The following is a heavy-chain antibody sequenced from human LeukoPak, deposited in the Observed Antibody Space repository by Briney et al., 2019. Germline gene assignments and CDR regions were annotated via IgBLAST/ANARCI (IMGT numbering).Heavy chain of an antibody. V-gene: IGHV3-23*01. CDR1: GFRFSSYA. CDR2: ISGRGVST. J-gene: IGHJ4*02. D-gene: IGHD1-7*01. Sequence: GGSLRLACAASGFRFSSYAMSWVRQPPGKGREWVSAISGRGVSTYYADSVKGRFPVTRDNSKNTLYLQMSSLRAEDTAVYYCAKDERNWNYNLASQTYDWGQGTLVTVSS. CDR3: AKDERNWNYNLASQTYD.